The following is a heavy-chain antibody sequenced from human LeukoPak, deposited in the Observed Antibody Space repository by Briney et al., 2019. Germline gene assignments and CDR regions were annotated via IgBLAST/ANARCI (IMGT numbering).Heavy chain of an antibody. CDR1: GGTFSSYA. CDR2: MNPNSGNT. CDR3: ARGTGITYYYEDY. V-gene: IGHV1-8*03. D-gene: IGHD3-22*01. J-gene: IGHJ4*02. Sequence: ASVKVSCKASGGTFSSYAINWVRQATGQGLEWMGWMNPNSGNTGYAQKFQGRVTITRNTSISTAYMELSSLRSEDTAVYYCARGTGITYYYEDYWGQGTLVTVSS.